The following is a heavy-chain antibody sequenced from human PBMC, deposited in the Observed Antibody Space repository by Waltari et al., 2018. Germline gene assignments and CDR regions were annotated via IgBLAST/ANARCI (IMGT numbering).Heavy chain of an antibody. CDR1: GGSISSSSYY. J-gene: IGHJ4*02. Sequence: QLQLQESGPGLVKPSETLSLTCTVSGGSISSSSYYWGWIRQPPGKGLEWIGSIYYSGSTDYNPSLKSRVTISVDTSKNQFSLKLSSVTAADTAVYYCARRHYGDYTVDYWGQGTLVTVSS. V-gene: IGHV4-39*01. CDR3: ARRHYGDYTVDY. D-gene: IGHD4-17*01. CDR2: IYYSGST.